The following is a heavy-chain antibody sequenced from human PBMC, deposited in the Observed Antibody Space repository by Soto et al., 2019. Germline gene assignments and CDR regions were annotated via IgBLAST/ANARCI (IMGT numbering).Heavy chain of an antibody. CDR1: GFTFSSYA. V-gene: IGHV3-23*01. D-gene: IGHD6-19*01. J-gene: IGHJ4*02. Sequence: GGSLRLSCAASGFTFSSYAMSWVRQAPGKGLEWVSAISGSGGSTYYADSVKGRFTISRDNSKNTLYLQMKSLRAEDTAVYYCAKVYRSIAVAGQADYWGQGTLVTVSS. CDR2: ISGSGGST. CDR3: AKVYRSIAVAGQADY.